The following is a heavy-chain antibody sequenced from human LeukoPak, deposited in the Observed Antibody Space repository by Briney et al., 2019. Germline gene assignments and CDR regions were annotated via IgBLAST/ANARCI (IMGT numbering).Heavy chain of an antibody. CDR2: IYYSGST. D-gene: IGHD4-11*01. V-gene: IGHV4-59*08. CDR3: ARTYSNYFGRGWFDP. CDR1: GGSISSYY. Sequence: SETLSLTCTVSGGSISSYYWSWIRQPPGKGLEWIGYIYYSGSTNYNPSLKSRATISVDTSKNQFSLKLSSVTAADTAVYYCARTYSNYFGRGWFDPWGQGTLVTVSS. J-gene: IGHJ5*02.